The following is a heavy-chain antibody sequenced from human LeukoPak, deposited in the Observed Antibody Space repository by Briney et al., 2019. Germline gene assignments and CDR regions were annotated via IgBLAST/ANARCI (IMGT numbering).Heavy chain of an antibody. D-gene: IGHD4/OR15-4a*01. CDR1: GFTFSSYA. CDR3: AKDAANIRYYFDY. CDR2: TSGSGGST. Sequence: PGGSLRLSCAASGFTFSSYAMSWVRQAPGKGLEWVSATSGSGGSTYYADSVKGRFTISRDNSKNTLYLQMSSLRAEDTAVYYCAKDAANIRYYFDYWGQGTLVTVSS. V-gene: IGHV3-23*01. J-gene: IGHJ4*02.